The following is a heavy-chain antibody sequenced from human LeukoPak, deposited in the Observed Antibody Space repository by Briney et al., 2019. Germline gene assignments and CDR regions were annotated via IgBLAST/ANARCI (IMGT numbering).Heavy chain of an antibody. J-gene: IGHJ4*02. D-gene: IGHD6-13*01. V-gene: IGHV4-59*11. CDR2: IYNNEST. CDR1: SGSMSSHY. CDR3: ARGKEAAGVYYFDY. Sequence: PSETLSLTCSVSSGSMSSHYWSWIRQPPGKGLEWIGYIYNNESTNYNPSLRSRVTISVGTSENQFSLKLTSVTAADTAVYYCARGKEAAGVYYFDYWGQGTLVTVSS.